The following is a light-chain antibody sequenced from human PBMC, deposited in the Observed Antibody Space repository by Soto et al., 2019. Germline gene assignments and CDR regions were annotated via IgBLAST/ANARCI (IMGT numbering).Light chain of an antibody. CDR1: QSVSSN. CDR2: GAS. Sequence: LVLTQSPATLSASPGERATLSCRASQSVSSNLAWHQQRPGQAPRLLIYGASTRATGVPARFSGGGSGTEFTLTITSLQSEDFAVYWCQQYNNWPLTFGPGTRLENK. CDR3: QQYNNWPLT. J-gene: IGKJ5*01. V-gene: IGKV3D-15*01.